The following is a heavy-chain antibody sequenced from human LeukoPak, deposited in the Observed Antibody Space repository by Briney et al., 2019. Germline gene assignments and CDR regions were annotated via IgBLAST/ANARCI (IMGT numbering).Heavy chain of an antibody. Sequence: GASVKVSCKASGYTFTSYGFSWVRQAPGQGLEWLGWIGASNGYTNYAQKVQGRVTLTTDTSTSTAYMELRSLRSDDTAVYYCARDQPSCSGPSCYTYYYYGMDVWSQGTTVTVSS. CDR2: IGASNGYT. J-gene: IGHJ6*02. V-gene: IGHV1-18*01. CDR1: GYTFTSYG. D-gene: IGHD2-2*02. CDR3: ARDQPSCSGPSCYTYYYYGMDV.